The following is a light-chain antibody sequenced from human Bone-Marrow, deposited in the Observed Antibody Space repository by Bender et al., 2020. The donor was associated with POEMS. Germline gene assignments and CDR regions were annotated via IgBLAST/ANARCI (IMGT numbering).Light chain of an antibody. CDR3: QSYHTSNLWV. J-gene: IGLJ3*02. Sequence: NFMLTQPHSVSESPGKTVIISCTRSSGSIASNYVQWYQQRPGSAPTAVIYDDDQRPPRVPDRFSGSIDRSSHSASLTISGLTTEDEADYFCQSYHTSNLWVFGGGTKVTVL. CDR2: DDD. CDR1: SGSIASNY. V-gene: IGLV6-57*03.